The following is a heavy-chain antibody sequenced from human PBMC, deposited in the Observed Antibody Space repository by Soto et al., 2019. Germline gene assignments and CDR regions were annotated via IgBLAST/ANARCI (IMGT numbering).Heavy chain of an antibody. CDR3: ARQNYDFRSGYGGWFDH. CDR1: GGSIRSSTHY. CDR2: IAFSGST. Sequence: PXETLSLTCTVSGGSIRSSTHYWGWIRQPPGKGLEWIGSIAFSGSTYYKMSLESRVIISIDTSKNHFSLTLSSVTAADTAVYYCARQNYDFRSGYGGWFDHWGQGTLVTVSS. J-gene: IGHJ5*02. V-gene: IGHV4-39*01. D-gene: IGHD3-3*01.